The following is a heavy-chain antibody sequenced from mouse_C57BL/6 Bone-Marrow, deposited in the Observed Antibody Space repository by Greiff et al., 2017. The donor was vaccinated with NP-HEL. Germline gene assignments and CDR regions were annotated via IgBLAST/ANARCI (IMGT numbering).Heavy chain of an antibody. Sequence: VKLVESGAELVKPGASVKLSCKASGYTFTEYTIHWVKQRSGQGLEWIGWFYPGSGSIKYNEKFKDKATLTADKSSSTVYMELSRLTSEDSAVYFCARHNYYGYYFDYWGQGTTLTVSS. V-gene: IGHV1-62-2*01. J-gene: IGHJ2*01. CDR2: FYPGSGSI. CDR3: ARHNYYGYYFDY. CDR1: GYTFTEYT. D-gene: IGHD1-1*01.